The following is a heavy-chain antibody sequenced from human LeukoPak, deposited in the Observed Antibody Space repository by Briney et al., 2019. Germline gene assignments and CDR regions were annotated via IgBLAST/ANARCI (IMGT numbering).Heavy chain of an antibody. CDR2: IYTSGST. D-gene: IGHD3-10*01. CDR3: ATLTPVRGVFDY. V-gene: IGHV4-61*02. J-gene: IGHJ4*02. Sequence: SETLSLTCTVSGGSISSGSYYWSRIRQPAGKGLEWIGRIYTSGSTNYNPSLKSRVTISVDTSKNQFSLKLSSVTAADTAVYYCATLTPVRGVFDYWGQGTLVTVSS. CDR1: GGSISSGSYY.